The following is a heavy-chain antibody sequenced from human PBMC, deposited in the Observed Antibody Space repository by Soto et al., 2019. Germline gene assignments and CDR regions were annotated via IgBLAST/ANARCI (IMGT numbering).Heavy chain of an antibody. J-gene: IGHJ6*02. CDR1: GITFSTYA. V-gene: IGHV3-23*01. CDR2: IGTNGADK. D-gene: IGHD4-17*01. Sequence: GGSLRLSCAASGITFSTYAMSWVRRAPGKGLEWVSTIGTNGADKQYADFVKGRFTVSRDRSDGTLSLQMNSLRAEDTAVYYCAADYLRPNSLNGYYYSFGMDVWGQGTTVTVSS. CDR3: AADYLRPNSLNGYYYSFGMDV.